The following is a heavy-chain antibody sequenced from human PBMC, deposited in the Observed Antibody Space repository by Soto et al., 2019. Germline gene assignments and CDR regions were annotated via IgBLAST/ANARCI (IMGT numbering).Heavy chain of an antibody. J-gene: IGHJ6*03. V-gene: IGHV1-3*01. Sequence: ASVKVSCKASGYTFTSYAMHWVRQAPGQRLEWMGWINAGNGNTKYSQKFQGRVTITRDTSASTAYMELSSLRSEDTAVYYCARSGGQGAYYYMDVWGKGTTVTVSS. D-gene: IGHD1-26*01. CDR1: GYTFTSYA. CDR2: INAGNGNT. CDR3: ARSGGQGAYYYMDV.